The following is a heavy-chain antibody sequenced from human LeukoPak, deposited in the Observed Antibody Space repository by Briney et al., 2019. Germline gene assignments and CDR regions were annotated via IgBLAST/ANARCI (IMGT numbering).Heavy chain of an antibody. Sequence: PGGSLRLSCAASGFTFNTFNMNWVRQAPGKGLEWVSSITSGRDYIYYADSVKGRFTTSRDNAKNSLSLQLNSLRVGDTAVYYCARGHYDVLAASYKWTPDYWGQGTLVTVSS. D-gene: IGHD3-9*01. V-gene: IGHV3-21*01. CDR1: GFTFNTFN. J-gene: IGHJ4*02. CDR2: ITSGRDYI. CDR3: ARGHYDVLAASYKWTPDY.